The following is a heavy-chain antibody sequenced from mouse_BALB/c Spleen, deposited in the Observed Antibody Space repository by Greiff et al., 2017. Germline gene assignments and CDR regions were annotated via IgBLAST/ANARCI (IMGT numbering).Heavy chain of an antibody. CDR1: GFAFRSYW. CDR3: ARYDSAWFAY. Sequence: QVQLQQSGAELVRPGSSVKISCKASGFAFRSYWMNWVKQRPGQGLEWIGQIYPGDGDTNYNGKFKGKATLTADKSSSTAYMQLSSLTSEDSAVYFGARYDSAWFAYWGEGTLVTVSA. CDR2: IYPGDGDT. D-gene: IGHD2-4*01. V-gene: IGHV1-80*01. J-gene: IGHJ3*01.